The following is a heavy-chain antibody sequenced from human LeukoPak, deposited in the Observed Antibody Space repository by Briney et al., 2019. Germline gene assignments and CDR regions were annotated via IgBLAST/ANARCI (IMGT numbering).Heavy chain of an antibody. Sequence: GGSLRLSCAASGFTFSSYGMHWVRRAPGKGLEWVAVISYDGSNKYYADSVKGRFTISRDNSKNTLYLQMNSLRAEDTAVYYCAKVGYYDSSGYPDYWGQGTLVTVSS. CDR3: AKVGYYDSSGYPDY. V-gene: IGHV3-30*18. D-gene: IGHD3-22*01. CDR1: GFTFSSYG. CDR2: ISYDGSNK. J-gene: IGHJ4*02.